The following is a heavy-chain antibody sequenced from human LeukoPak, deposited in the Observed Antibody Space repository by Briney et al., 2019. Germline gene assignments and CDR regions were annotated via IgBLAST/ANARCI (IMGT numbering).Heavy chain of an antibody. D-gene: IGHD3-16*01. V-gene: IGHV4-38-2*01. Sequence: SETLSLTCEVSNYPITSDYYWVWIRQPPGQGLEWIGQIFHSGIAHYNPSLRSRVTMPVDTSRSQFSVNLNSVTAADTAVYYCGRAGLGAAYNRFYYYMDVWGKGTTVTVSS. CDR2: IFHSGIA. CDR1: NYPITSDYY. CDR3: GRAGLGAAYNRFYYYMDV. J-gene: IGHJ6*03.